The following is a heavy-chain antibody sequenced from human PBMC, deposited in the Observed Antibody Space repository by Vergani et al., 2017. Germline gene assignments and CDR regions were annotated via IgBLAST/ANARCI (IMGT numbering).Heavy chain of an antibody. CDR1: GFAFSLYA. CDR3: AKSGWLQHFGAHYFDS. D-gene: IGHD5-24*01. J-gene: IGHJ4*02. Sequence: EVQLLESGGRLVQPGGSLRLSCVASGFAFSLYAMSWVRQAPGKGLEWVSGLTASGSGISYADSVRGRFTISRDNSKNTLFLQMDSLRAEDTAVYYCAKSGWLQHFGAHYFDSWGQGILVTVSS. V-gene: IGHV3-23*01. CDR2: LTASGSGI.